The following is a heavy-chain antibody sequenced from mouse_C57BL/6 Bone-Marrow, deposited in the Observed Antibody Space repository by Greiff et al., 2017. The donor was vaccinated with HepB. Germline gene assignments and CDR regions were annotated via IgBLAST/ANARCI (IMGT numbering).Heavy chain of an antibody. CDR1: GYTFTSYW. J-gene: IGHJ1*03. Sequence: VQLQQSGAELVKPGASVKLSCKASGYTFTSYWMHWVKQRPGRGLEWIGRIDTNSGSTKDNEKFKSKDTLTVDIPSSTAYMQLSSLTSDDSAVYYCARSPYYYGSSRYFDVWGTGTTVTVSS. CDR2: IDTNSGST. CDR3: ARSPYYYGSSRYFDV. D-gene: IGHD1-1*01. V-gene: IGHV1-72*01.